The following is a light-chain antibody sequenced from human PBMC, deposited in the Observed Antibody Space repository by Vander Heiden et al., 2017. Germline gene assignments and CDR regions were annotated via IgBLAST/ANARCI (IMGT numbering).Light chain of an antibody. CDR2: DAS. CDR3: QQRSSGVT. Sequence: EIVLTQSPATLSLSPGERATLSCRARQSVSSYLAWYEQKPGQAPRLLIYDASNRATGIPARFSGSGSGTDFTLTISSLEPEDFAVYYCQQRSSGVTFGQGTKVEIK. J-gene: IGKJ1*01. V-gene: IGKV3-11*01. CDR1: QSVSSY.